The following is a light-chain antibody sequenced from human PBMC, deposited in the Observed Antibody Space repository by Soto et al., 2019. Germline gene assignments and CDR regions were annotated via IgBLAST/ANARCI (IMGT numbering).Light chain of an antibody. V-gene: IGKV1-9*01. CDR1: QDISSF. Sequence: DIQMTQSPSSLSASVGDRVTITCRASQDISSFLAWYQQKPGKAPKLLIFAASTLQSGVPSRFSGSGSGTEFTLTISSLQPEDFATYYCLQHNSYPWTFGQGTKVDIK. J-gene: IGKJ1*01. CDR3: LQHNSYPWT. CDR2: AAS.